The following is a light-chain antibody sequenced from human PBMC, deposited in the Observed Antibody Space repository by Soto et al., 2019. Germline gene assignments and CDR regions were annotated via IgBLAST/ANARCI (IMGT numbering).Light chain of an antibody. J-gene: IGLJ1*01. Sequence: QSVLTQPASVSGSPRQSITISCTGASSDVGGYTYVSWYQQHPGKAPKLMIYEVNNRPSGVSHRFSGSKSGNTASLTISGLXAEDEADYYCSSYTSSSTLYVFGTGTKVTVL. CDR3: SSYTSSSTLYV. V-gene: IGLV2-14*01. CDR2: EVN. CDR1: SSDVGGYTY.